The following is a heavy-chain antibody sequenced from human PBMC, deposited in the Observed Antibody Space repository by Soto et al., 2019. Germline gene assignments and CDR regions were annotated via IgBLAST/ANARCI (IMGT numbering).Heavy chain of an antibody. D-gene: IGHD2-15*01. CDR3: ARASHRDCSGGSCYSFLIDP. Sequence: SVKVSCKASGGTFSSYAISWVRQAPGQGLEWMGGIIPIFGTANYAQKFQGRVTITADESTSTAYMELSSLRSEDTAVYYCARASHRDCSGGSCYSFLIDPWGQGTLVTVSS. V-gene: IGHV1-69*13. CDR2: IIPIFGTA. J-gene: IGHJ5*02. CDR1: GGTFSSYA.